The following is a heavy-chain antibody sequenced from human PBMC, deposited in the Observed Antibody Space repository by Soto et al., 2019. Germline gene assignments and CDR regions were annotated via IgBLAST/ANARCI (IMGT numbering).Heavy chain of an antibody. CDR2: ISGSRSYT. D-gene: IGHD3-9*01. J-gene: IGHJ4*02. CDR3: ARADWSSN. V-gene: IGHV3-11*05. Sequence: QVQLVESGGGLVRPGGSLRLTCAASGFTFSDYYMSWIRQAPGKGLEWVSHISGSRSYTNYADFVKGRFTISRDNAKYLLYLQMNSLRVEDTAVYYCARADWSSNWGQGTLVTVSS. CDR1: GFTFSDYY.